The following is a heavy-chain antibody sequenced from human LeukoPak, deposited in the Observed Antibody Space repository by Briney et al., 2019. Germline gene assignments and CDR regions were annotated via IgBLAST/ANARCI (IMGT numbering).Heavy chain of an antibody. J-gene: IGHJ4*02. CDR1: GGTFSSYA. CDR2: IIPILGIA. V-gene: IGHV1-69*04. Sequence: GASVRVSCKASGGTFSSYAISWVRQAPGQGLERMGRIIPILGIANYAQKFQGRVTITADKSTSTAYMELSSLRSEDTAVYYCARSSYYYDSSGYYYAYWGQGTLVTVSS. D-gene: IGHD3-22*01. CDR3: ARSSYYYDSSGYYYAY.